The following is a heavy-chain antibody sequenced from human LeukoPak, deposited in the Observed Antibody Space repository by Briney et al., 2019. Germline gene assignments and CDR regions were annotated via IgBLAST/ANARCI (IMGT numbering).Heavy chain of an antibody. V-gene: IGHV3-21*01. CDR1: GFTFSSYE. Sequence: GGSLRLSCAASGFTFSSYEMNWVRQAPGKGLEWGSSISSSSSYIYYADSVKGRFTISRDNAKNSLYLQMNSLRAEDTAVYYCARDWSGSSGGIDYWGQGTLVTVSS. D-gene: IGHD1-26*01. J-gene: IGHJ4*02. CDR3: ARDWSGSSGGIDY. CDR2: ISSSSSYI.